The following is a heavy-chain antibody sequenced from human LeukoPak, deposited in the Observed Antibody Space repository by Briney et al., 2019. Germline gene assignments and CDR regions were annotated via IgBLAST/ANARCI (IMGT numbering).Heavy chain of an antibody. CDR3: VGTAMVKGFFDY. D-gene: IGHD5-18*01. CDR1: GFTFSSYA. J-gene: IGHJ4*02. Sequence: GGSLRLSCSASGFTFSSYAMHWVRQAPGKGLEYVSAFSSNGGSTYYADSVKGRFTISRDNSKNTLHLQMSSLRAEDTAVYYCVGTAMVKGFFDYWGQRTLVTVSS. CDR2: FSSNGGST. V-gene: IGHV3-64D*06.